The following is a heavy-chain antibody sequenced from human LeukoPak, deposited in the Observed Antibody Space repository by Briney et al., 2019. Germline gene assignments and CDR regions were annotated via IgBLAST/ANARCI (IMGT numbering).Heavy chain of an antibody. CDR1: GFTFSSYA. CDR2: ISSSSSYI. Sequence: PGGSLRLSCAASGFTFSSYAMSWVRQAPGKGLEWVSSISSSSSYIYYADSVKGRFTISRDNAKNSLYLQMNSLRAEDTAVYYCARDLPLRDYYYYGMDVWGQGTTVTVSS. D-gene: IGHD4-17*01. CDR3: ARDLPLRDYYYYGMDV. V-gene: IGHV3-21*01. J-gene: IGHJ6*02.